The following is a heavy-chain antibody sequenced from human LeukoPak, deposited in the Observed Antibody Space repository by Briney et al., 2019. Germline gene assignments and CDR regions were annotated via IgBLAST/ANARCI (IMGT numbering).Heavy chain of an antibody. CDR2: ISAYNGNT. J-gene: IGHJ5*02. Sequence: ASVKVSCKASGYTFTSYGISWVRQAPGQGLEWMGWISAYNGNTNYAQKLQGRDTMTTDTSTSTAYMELRSLRSDDTAVYYCARGYEQWLPDGGFDPWGQGTLVTVSS. D-gene: IGHD6-19*01. CDR3: ARGYEQWLPDGGFDP. CDR1: GYTFTSYG. V-gene: IGHV1-18*04.